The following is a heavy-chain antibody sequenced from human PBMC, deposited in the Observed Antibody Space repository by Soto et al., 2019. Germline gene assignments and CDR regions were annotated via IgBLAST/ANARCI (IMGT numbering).Heavy chain of an antibody. CDR3: ARDQVSGTTGTTGYYYGMDF. CDR2: INPNSGGT. V-gene: IGHV1-2*04. CDR1: GYTFTGYY. J-gene: IGHJ6*02. Sequence: ASVKVSCKASGYTFTGYYMHWVRQAPGQGLEWMGWINPNSGGTNYAQKFQGWVTMTRDTSISTAYMELSRLRSDDTAVYYCARDQVSGTTGTTGYYYGMDFWGQGSTVTVSS. D-gene: IGHD1-1*01.